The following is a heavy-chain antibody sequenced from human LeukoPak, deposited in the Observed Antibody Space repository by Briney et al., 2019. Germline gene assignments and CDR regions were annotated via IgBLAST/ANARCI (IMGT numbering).Heavy chain of an antibody. CDR3: ATTHSVTYDY. Sequence: ASVKVSCKASGYTFTSYGIAWVRQAPGQGLEWMGWISPYNGNTNYAQKLQGRVTMTTDTSTSTAYMELRSLRSDDTAVYYCATTHSVTYDYWGQGTLVIVSS. V-gene: IGHV1-18*01. CDR1: GYTFTSYG. J-gene: IGHJ4*02. CDR2: ISPYNGNT. D-gene: IGHD5/OR15-5a*01.